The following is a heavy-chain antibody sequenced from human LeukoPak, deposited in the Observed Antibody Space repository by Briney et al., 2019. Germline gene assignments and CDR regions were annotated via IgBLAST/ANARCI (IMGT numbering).Heavy chain of an antibody. CDR1: GFTFRTYA. Sequence: GGSLRLSCAASGFTFRTYALHWVRQAPGKGLEYVSAISTNGDGTYYADSVKGRFTISRDNSKNTLFLQMGSLRADDMAVYYCARWGSTSCYGYWGQGTLVTVSS. J-gene: IGHJ4*02. D-gene: IGHD2-2*01. CDR2: ISTNGDGT. CDR3: ARWGSTSCYGY. V-gene: IGHV3-64*02.